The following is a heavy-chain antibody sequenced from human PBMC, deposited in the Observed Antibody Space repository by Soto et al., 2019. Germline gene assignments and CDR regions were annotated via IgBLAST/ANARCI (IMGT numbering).Heavy chain of an antibody. Sequence: QVHLVQSGAEVKKPGASVKVSCKASGYTFTSYAIHWVRQAPGQRHEWMGWINTVDGNTKYSQNCQGRVTITMDTSASTAYLGLSSLRSEDTAVYYCARESYSSSDNWFDSWGQGTLVTVSS. CDR2: INTVDGNT. CDR3: ARESYSSSDNWFDS. CDR1: GYTFTSYA. D-gene: IGHD6-13*01. J-gene: IGHJ5*01. V-gene: IGHV1-3*04.